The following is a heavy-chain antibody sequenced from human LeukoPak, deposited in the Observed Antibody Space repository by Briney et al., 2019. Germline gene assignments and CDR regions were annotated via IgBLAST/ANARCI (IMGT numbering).Heavy chain of an antibody. J-gene: IGHJ5*02. CDR2: IRQDGSQK. CDR1: GFTFSSYW. V-gene: IGHV3-7*03. Sequence: GGSLRLSCAASGFTFSSYWMSWVRQAPGKGLEWVATIRQDGSQKYYVDSVKGRFTISRDNAKNSLYLQMNSLRAEDTAVYYCARVSVGIWFDPWGQGTLVTVSS. CDR3: ARVSVGIWFDP.